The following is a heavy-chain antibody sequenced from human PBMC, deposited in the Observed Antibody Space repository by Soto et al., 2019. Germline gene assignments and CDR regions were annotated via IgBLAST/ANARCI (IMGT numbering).Heavy chain of an antibody. J-gene: IGHJ4*02. CDR2: ISAYNGNT. CDR1: GYTFTSYG. CDR3: ARDAPRGVLMVYTDRSEFDY. V-gene: IGHV1-18*01. D-gene: IGHD2-8*01. Sequence: GASVKVSCKASGYTFTSYGISWVRQAPGQGLEWMGWISAYNGNTNYAQKLQGRVTMTTDTSTSTAYMELRSLRSDDTAVYYCARDAPRGVLMVYTDRSEFDYWGQGTLVTVSS.